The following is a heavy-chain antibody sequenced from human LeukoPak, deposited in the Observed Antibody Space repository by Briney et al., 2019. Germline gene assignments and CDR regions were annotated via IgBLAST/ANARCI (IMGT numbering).Heavy chain of an antibody. CDR3: AKDPVVGQYYYYMDV. D-gene: IGHD2-21*01. Sequence: GGSLRLSCAASGFTFSSYGMSWVRQAPGKGLEWVSAISGSGGSAYYADSVKGRFTISRDNSKNTLYLQMNSLRAEDTAVYYCAKDPVVGQYYYYMDVWGKGTTVTVSS. J-gene: IGHJ6*03. CDR1: GFTFSSYG. V-gene: IGHV3-23*01. CDR2: ISGSGGSA.